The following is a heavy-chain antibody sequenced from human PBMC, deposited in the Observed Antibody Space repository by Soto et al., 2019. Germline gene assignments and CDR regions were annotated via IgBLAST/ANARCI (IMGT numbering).Heavy chain of an antibody. Sequence: QVQLVQSGAEVKKPGASVKVSCKASGYTFSSYGISWVRQAPGQGLEWMGWNSAYNGNTNYAQKFQGRVTMTTDTSTSTAYMELRSLRSDDTAVYYWARGGKYCTNGVCSFSDMEVWGQGTTVTVSS. V-gene: IGHV1-18*01. CDR1: GYTFSSYG. J-gene: IGHJ6*02. CDR2: NSAYNGNT. D-gene: IGHD2-8*01. CDR3: ARGGKYCTNGVCSFSDMEV.